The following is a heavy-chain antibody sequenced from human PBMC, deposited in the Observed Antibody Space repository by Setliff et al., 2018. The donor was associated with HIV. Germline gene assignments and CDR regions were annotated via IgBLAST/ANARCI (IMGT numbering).Heavy chain of an antibody. CDR2: IKSKTDGGTT. Sequence: GGSLRLSCAGSGFTFSDAWITWVRQAPGKGLEWLGRIKSKTDGGTTDYAAPVKGRFTISRDDSKNTLYLQMNSLKTEDTAVYYCTTEDPWLRFGHWGQGTLVTVSS. J-gene: IGHJ5*02. CDR3: TTEDPWLRFGH. D-gene: IGHD5-12*01. V-gene: IGHV3-15*01. CDR1: GFTFSDAW.